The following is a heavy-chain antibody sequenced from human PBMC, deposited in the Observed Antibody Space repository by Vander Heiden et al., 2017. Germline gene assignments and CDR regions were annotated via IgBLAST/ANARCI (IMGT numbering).Heavy chain of an antibody. Sequence: QVQLVESGGGVVQPGRSLRLSCAASGFTFSRYGMHWVRQAPGKGLEWVAVIWYDGSNKYYADSVKGRFTISRDNSKNTLYLQMNSLRAEDTAVYYCARGPGSLDYWGQGTLVTVSS. CDR1: GFTFSRYG. CDR3: ARGPGSLDY. J-gene: IGHJ4*02. V-gene: IGHV3-33*01. CDR2: IWYDGSNK.